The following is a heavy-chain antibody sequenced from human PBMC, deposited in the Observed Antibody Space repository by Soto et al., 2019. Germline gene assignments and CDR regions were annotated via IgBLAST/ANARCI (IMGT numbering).Heavy chain of an antibody. D-gene: IGHD2-2*01. Sequence: GGSLRLSCAASGFTFSSYGMHWVRQAPGKGLEWVAVIWYDGSNKYYADYVKGRFTISRDNSKNTLYLQMNSLRAEDTAVYYCARGGYCSSTSCYSRRWFDPWGQGTLVTVSS. CDR3: ARGGYCSSTSCYSRRWFDP. J-gene: IGHJ5*02. V-gene: IGHV3-33*01. CDR2: IWYDGSNK. CDR1: GFTFSSYG.